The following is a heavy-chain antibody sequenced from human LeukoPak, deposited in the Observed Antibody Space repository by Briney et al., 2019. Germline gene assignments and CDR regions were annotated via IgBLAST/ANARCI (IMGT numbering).Heavy chain of an antibody. D-gene: IGHD3-9*01. CDR2: VSGSGGGT. CDR1: GFTFTSHA. V-gene: IGHV3-23*01. CDR3: AKDFEFDILSSSVGADAFDI. J-gene: IGHJ3*02. Sequence: GGSLRLSCEVSGFTFTSHAMTWVRQAPGKGLEWVSTVSGSGGGTYYADSVKGRSTVSRDNSKNTLYLQMNSLRAEDTAVYYCAKDFEFDILSSSVGADAFDIWGQGTVVTVSS.